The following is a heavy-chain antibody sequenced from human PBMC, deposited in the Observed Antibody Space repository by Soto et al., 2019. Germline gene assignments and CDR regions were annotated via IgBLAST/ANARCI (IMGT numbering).Heavy chain of an antibody. Sequence: QVQLVESGGGVVQPGRSLRLSCAASGFTFSSYAMHWVRQAPGKGLEWVAVISYDGSNKYYADSVKGRFTISRDNSKNTLYLQMNSLRAEDTAVYYCARGLGQLAGLGAYYYYGMDVW. CDR1: GFTFSSYA. CDR2: ISYDGSNK. CDR3: ARGLGQLAGLGAYYYYGMDV. J-gene: IGHJ6*01. V-gene: IGHV3-30-3*01. D-gene: IGHD3-16*01.